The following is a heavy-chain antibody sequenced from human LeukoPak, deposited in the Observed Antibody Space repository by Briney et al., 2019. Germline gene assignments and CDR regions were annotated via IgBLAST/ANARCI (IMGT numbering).Heavy chain of an antibody. V-gene: IGHV4-39*01. J-gene: IGHJ6*03. CDR2: MYYSGST. Sequence: SSETLSLTCAVYGGSFSGYYWGWIRQPPGKGLEWIGSMYYSGSTYYNPSLKSRVTISVDTSKDQFSLKLSSVTAADTAVYYCARHRGYYYYYMDVWGKGTTVTISS. CDR3: ARHRGYYYYYMDV. CDR1: GGSFSGYY.